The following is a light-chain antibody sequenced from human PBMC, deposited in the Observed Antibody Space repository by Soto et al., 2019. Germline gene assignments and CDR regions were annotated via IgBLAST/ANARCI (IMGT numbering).Light chain of an antibody. Sequence: EIVLTQSPVTLSFSPGERATLSRRASQSVSNNYLAWYQQKPGQAPRLLIYGASNRATGIPDRFSGSGSGTDFTLTISRLEPEDFAVYYCQQYGSSGTFGQGTKVDIK. J-gene: IGKJ1*01. CDR2: GAS. CDR3: QQYGSSGT. V-gene: IGKV3-20*01. CDR1: QSVSNNY.